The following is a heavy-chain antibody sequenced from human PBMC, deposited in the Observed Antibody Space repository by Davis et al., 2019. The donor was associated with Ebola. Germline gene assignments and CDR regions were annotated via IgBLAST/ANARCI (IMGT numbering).Heavy chain of an antibody. J-gene: IGHJ4*02. CDR2: IYPGDSDT. Sequence: KVSCKGSGYTFTTYWIGWVRQVPGKGLEWMGIIYPGDSDTRYSPSFQGQVTISADKSISTAYLRWSSLKASDTAMYYCARRGGWSGAFLDYWGQGTLVTVSS. D-gene: IGHD3-3*02. V-gene: IGHV5-51*01. CDR1: GYTFTTYW. CDR3: ARRGGWSGAFLDY.